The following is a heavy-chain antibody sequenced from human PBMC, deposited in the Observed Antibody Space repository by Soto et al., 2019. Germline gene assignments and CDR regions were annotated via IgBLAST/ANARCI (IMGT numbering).Heavy chain of an antibody. Sequence: ASVKVSCKASGYTFTGYYMHWVRQAPGQGLEWMGWINPNSGGTNYAQKFQGRVTMTRDTSISTAYMELSRLRSDDTAVYYCARGDSSGWYEYYYYGVDVWGQGTTVTVSS. V-gene: IGHV1-2*02. J-gene: IGHJ6*02. CDR3: ARGDSSGWYEYYYYGVDV. CDR1: GYTFTGYY. D-gene: IGHD6-19*01. CDR2: INPNSGGT.